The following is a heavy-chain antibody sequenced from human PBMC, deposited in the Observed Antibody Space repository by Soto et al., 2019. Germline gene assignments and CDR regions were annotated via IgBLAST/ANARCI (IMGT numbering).Heavy chain of an antibody. CDR2: INDSGST. CDR3: ARRSAAGP. J-gene: IGHJ5*02. Sequence: QVQLQQWGAGLLKPSETLSLTCAVYGGSFSGYYWSWIRQPPGKGLEWIGEINDSGSTNYNQSLKSRVTISVETSKHQFSLQLSSVTAADTAVYYCARRSAAGPWGQGTLVTVSS. CDR1: GGSFSGYY. D-gene: IGHD6-25*01. V-gene: IGHV4-34*01.